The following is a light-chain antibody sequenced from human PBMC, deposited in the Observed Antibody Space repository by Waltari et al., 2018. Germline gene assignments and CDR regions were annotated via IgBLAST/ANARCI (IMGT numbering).Light chain of an antibody. J-gene: IGKJ2*01. CDR2: LGS. CDR1: QSLLHSNGYNY. V-gene: IGKV2-28*01. CDR3: MQALQTPMYT. Sequence: DIVMTQSPLSLHVTPGAPASISCRPSQSLLHSNGYNYLDWYLQKPGQSPQLLIYLGSNRASGVPDRFSGSGSGTDFTLKISRVEAEDVGVYYCMQALQTPMYTFGQGTKLEIK.